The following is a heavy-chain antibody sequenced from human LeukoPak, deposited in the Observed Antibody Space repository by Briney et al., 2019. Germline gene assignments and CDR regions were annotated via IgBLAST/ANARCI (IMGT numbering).Heavy chain of an antibody. J-gene: IGHJ4*02. CDR1: GFTFGSYA. V-gene: IGHV3-23*01. D-gene: IGHD5-18*01. CDR3: AREYSYGIDY. CDR2: IGGGGDST. Sequence: GGSLRLSCAASGFTFGSYAMSWVRQAPGKGLEWVSAIGGGGDSTYYADSVRGRFTFSRDSSKNTLYLQMNSLRAEDTAVYYCAREYSYGIDYWGQGTQVTVSS.